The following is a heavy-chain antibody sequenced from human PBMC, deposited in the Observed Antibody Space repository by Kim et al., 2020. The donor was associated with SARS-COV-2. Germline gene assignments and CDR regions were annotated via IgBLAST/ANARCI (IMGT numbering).Heavy chain of an antibody. CDR2: IYYSGST. J-gene: IGHJ4*02. V-gene: IGHV4-59*01. CDR3: ASGGIYDSSGYPFDY. Sequence: SETLSLTCTVSGGSISSYYWSWIRQPPGKGLEWIGYIYYSGSTNYNPSLKSRVTISVDTSKNQFSLKLSSVTAADTAVYYCASGGIYDSSGYPFDYWGQGTLVTVSS. CDR1: GGSISSYY. D-gene: IGHD3-22*01.